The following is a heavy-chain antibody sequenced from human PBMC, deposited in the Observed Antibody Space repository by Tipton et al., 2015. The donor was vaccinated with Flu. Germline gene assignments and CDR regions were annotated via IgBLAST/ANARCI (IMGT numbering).Heavy chain of an antibody. Sequence: TLSLTCSVSGYSIRSGYYWGWIRQPPGKGLEWIGNFFHSRTTNYNPSLKSRVTVSVDTSKNQFSLKLRSVTAADTAVYYCARGTGDADTYFDSWGQGTLVTVSS. CDR2: FFHSRTT. V-gene: IGHV4-38-2*02. J-gene: IGHJ4*02. CDR3: ARGTGDADTYFDS. CDR1: GYSIRSGYY. D-gene: IGHD1-1*01.